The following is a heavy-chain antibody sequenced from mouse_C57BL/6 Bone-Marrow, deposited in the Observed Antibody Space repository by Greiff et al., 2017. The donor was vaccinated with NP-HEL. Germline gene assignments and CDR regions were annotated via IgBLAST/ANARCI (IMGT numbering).Heavy chain of an antibody. CDR3: ARWALWMGRSYYFDY. J-gene: IGHJ2*01. Sequence: VQLQQPGAELVKPGASVKLSCKASGYTFTSYWMHWVKQRPGQGLEWIGMIHPNSGSTNYNEKFKSKATLTVDKSSSTAYMQLSSLTSEDSAVYYCARWALWMGRSYYFDYWGQGTTLTVSS. CDR1: GYTFTSYW. D-gene: IGHD1-1*02. CDR2: IHPNSGST. V-gene: IGHV1-64*01.